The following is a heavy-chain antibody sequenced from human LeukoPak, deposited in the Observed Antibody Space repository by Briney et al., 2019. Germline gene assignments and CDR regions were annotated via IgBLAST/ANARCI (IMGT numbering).Heavy chain of an antibody. CDR2: INHSGST. V-gene: IGHV4-34*01. Sequence: PSETLSLTCAVYGGSFSGYYWSWIRQPPGKGPEWIGEINHSGSTNYNPSLKSRVTISVDTSKNQFSLKLSSVTAADTAVYYCARYCSSTTCYGNWFDSWGQGTLVTVSS. CDR1: GGSFSGYY. J-gene: IGHJ5*01. D-gene: IGHD2-2*01. CDR3: ARYCSSTTCYGNWFDS.